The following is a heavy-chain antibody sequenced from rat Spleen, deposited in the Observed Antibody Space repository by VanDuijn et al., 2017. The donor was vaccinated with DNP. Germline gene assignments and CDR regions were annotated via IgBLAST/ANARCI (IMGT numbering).Heavy chain of an antibody. Sequence: EVQLVESGGGLVQPGRSMKLSCAALGFTFSNYYMAWVRQAPTKGLEWVASISTGGGNTYYRDSVKGRFTISRDNAKSTLYLQMDSLRSEDTATYYCARRTYYGYYFDYWGQGVMVTVSS. CDR2: ISTGGGNT. CDR3: ARRTYYGYYFDY. D-gene: IGHD1-9*01. CDR1: GFTFSNYY. J-gene: IGHJ2*01. V-gene: IGHV5-25*01.